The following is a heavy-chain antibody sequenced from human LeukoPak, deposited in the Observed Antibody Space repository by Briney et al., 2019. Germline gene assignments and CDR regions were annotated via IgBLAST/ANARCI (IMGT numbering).Heavy chain of an antibody. D-gene: IGHD5-18*01. CDR1: GFTFSSYA. CDR3: AKDGYDYGQFDY. CDR2: ISDTGGTT. Sequence: GRSLRLSCAASGFTFSSYAMTWVRQAPGKGLEWVSTISDTGGTTYYADSVKGRFTISRDNSKYTVYLQMNSLRAEDTAVYYCAKDGYDYGQFDYWGQGTLVTVSS. J-gene: IGHJ4*02. V-gene: IGHV3-23*01.